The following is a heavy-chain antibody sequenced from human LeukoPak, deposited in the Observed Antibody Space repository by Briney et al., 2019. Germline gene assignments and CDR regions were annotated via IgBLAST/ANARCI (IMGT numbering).Heavy chain of an antibody. CDR2: MGTTADT. CDR3: AREGFDY. V-gene: IGHV3-13*01. CDR1: GFTFTFHD. J-gene: IGHJ4*02. Sequence: PGGSLRLSCVASGFTFTFHDIHWVRQPAGKGLEWVSTMGTTADTLYADSVQGRFTISRDSAHNSVYLQMNSLRAEDTAVYYCAREGFDYWGQGTLVTVSS.